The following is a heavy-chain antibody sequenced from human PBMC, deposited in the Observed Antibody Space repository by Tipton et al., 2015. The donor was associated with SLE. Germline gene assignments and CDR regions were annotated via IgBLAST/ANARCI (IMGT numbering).Heavy chain of an antibody. J-gene: IGHJ4*02. Sequence: TLSLTCTVSGGSVSSGSYYWSWIRQPPGKGLEWIGYIYYSGSTNYNPSLKSRVTISVDTSKNQFSLKLSSVTAADTAVYYCAREGVYSDGAPFDYWGQGTLVTVSS. CDR3: AREGVYSDGAPFDY. V-gene: IGHV4-61*01. CDR1: GGSVSSGSYY. CDR2: IYYSGST. D-gene: IGHD5-18*01.